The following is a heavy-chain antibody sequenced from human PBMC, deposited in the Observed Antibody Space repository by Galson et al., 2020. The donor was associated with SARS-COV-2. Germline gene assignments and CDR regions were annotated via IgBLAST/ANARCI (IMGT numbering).Heavy chain of an antibody. CDR2: INPNSGGT. CDR3: ARESLYSRSWYEY. CDR1: GYTFTGYY. J-gene: IGHJ4*02. V-gene: IGHV1-2*02. D-gene: IGHD6-13*01. Sequence: ASVKVSCKASGYTFTGYYMHWVRQAPGQGLEWMGWINPNSGGTNYAQKFQGRVTMTRDTSISTAYMELSRLRSDDTAVYYCARESLYSRSWYEYWGQGTLVTVSS.